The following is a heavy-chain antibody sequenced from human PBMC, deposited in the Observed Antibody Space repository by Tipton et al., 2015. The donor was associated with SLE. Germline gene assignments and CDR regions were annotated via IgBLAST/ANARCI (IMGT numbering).Heavy chain of an antibody. J-gene: IGHJ4*01. D-gene: IGHD6-19*01. Sequence: PGLVKPSQTLSLTCAISGDSVSSNSVSWNWIRQSPSRGFEWLGRTYYRSKWSSDCAVSVKSRITINADTSKNQFSLQLDSVTPEDTAVYYYARDSGWLVDCWGHGTLVTVSS. V-gene: IGHV6-1*01. CDR3: ARDSGWLVDC. CDR1: GDSVSSNSVS. CDR2: TYYRSKWSS.